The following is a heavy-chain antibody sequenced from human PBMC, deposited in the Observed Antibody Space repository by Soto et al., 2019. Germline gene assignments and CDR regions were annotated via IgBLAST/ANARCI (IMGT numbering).Heavy chain of an antibody. CDR1: GYTFTSYY. Sequence: QVQLVQSGAEVKKPGASVKVSCKASGYTFTSYYMHWVRQAPGQGLEWMGIINPSGGSTSYAQKFQGRVTMTRDTSTSTVYMELSSLRSEDTAVYYCARDAWELRPQNPRYYFDYWGQGTLVTVSS. CDR3: ARDAWELRPQNPRYYFDY. J-gene: IGHJ4*02. V-gene: IGHV1-46*01. D-gene: IGHD1-26*01. CDR2: INPSGGST.